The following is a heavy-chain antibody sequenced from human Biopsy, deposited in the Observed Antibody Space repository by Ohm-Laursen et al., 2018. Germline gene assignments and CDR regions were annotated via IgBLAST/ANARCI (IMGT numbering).Heavy chain of an antibody. Sequence: SETLSLTCGVYGGSFSGYYCSWIRQPPGKELEWIGEINDSGRTNYNPSLRSRVTFSVDTSKNQFSLKLSSVTAADTAVYYCARGTNYYGSGRNRHWFDPWGQGTQVTVSS. CDR3: ARGTNYYGSGRNRHWFDP. V-gene: IGHV4-34*01. J-gene: IGHJ5*02. CDR1: GGSFSGYY. CDR2: INDSGRT. D-gene: IGHD3-10*01.